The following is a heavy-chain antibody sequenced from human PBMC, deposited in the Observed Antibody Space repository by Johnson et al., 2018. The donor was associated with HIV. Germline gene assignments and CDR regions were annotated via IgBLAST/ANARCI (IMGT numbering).Heavy chain of an antibody. CDR1: GFTFDDYA. Sequence: VQLVESGGGLVQPDKSLRLSCAASGFTFDDYAMHWVRQAPGKGLEWVSGISWNSGGIGYADSVKGRFTISRDNAKNSLYLQMNTLRPEDTAFYYCARFGRGGSHAFDIWGQGTMVTVSS. V-gene: IGHV3-9*01. J-gene: IGHJ3*02. CDR2: ISWNSGGI. CDR3: ARFGRGGSHAFDI. D-gene: IGHD5-24*01.